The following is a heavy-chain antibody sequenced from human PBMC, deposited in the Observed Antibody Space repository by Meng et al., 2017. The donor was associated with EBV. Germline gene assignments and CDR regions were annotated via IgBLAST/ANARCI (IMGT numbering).Heavy chain of an antibody. CDR1: GYTFTSYG. CDR3: ARVRTFGGVIPPDY. D-gene: IGHD3-16*02. V-gene: IGHV1-18*01. Sequence: QVQLVQSGTGGEKPGASVKVSSKASGYTFTSYGISWVRQAPGQGLEWMGWISAYNGNTNYAQKLQGRVTMTTDTSTSTAYMELRSLRSDDTAVYYCARVRTFGGVIPPDYWGQGTLVTVSS. CDR2: ISAYNGNT. J-gene: IGHJ4*02.